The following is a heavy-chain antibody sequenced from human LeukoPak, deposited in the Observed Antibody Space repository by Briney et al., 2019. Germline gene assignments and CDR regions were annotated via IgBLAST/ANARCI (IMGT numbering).Heavy chain of an antibody. V-gene: IGHV3-15*01. J-gene: IGHJ3*02. CDR1: GFTFSNAW. CDR2: IKSKTDGGTT. Sequence: PGGSLRLSCAASGFTFSNAWMSWVRQAPGKGLEWVARIKSKTDGGTTDYSAPVKGRFSLSRDDSKNALYPQMNRLKTEDTAVYYCTTDGYYLDAFDIWGQGTMVTVSS. CDR3: TTDGYYLDAFDI. D-gene: IGHD5-18*01.